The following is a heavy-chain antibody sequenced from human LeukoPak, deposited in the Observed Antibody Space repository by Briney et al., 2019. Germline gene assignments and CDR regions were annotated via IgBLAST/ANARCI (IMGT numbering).Heavy chain of an antibody. V-gene: IGHV4-59*01. J-gene: IGHJ3*01. CDR1: GGSISSIY. Sequence: SETLSLTCTVPGGSISSIYSGWIRQPPGKGLEYIGYISYSGTTSYNPSLKSRVTISVDTSKNQFSLKLTSVTAADTAVYYCARDKGLPQAFDLWGQGTMVTVSS. D-gene: IGHD5/OR15-5a*01. CDR3: ARDKGLPQAFDL. CDR2: ISYSGTT.